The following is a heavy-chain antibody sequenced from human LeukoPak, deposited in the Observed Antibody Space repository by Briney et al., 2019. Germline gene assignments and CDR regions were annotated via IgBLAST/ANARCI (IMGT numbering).Heavy chain of an antibody. D-gene: IGHD2-15*01. V-gene: IGHV3-23*01. Sequence: TGGSLRLSCAASGFTFSSYAMSWVRQAPGKGLELVSAISGSGGSTYYADSVKGRFTISRDNSKNTLYLQMNSLRAEDTAVYYCAREYCSGGSCYSTWFDPWGQGTLVTVSS. CDR3: AREYCSGGSCYSTWFDP. J-gene: IGHJ5*02. CDR2: ISGSGGST. CDR1: GFTFSSYA.